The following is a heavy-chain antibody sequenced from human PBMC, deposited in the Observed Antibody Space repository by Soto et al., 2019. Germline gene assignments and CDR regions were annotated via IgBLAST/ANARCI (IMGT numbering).Heavy chain of an antibody. CDR3: AREVQVHTPAFVY. Sequence: QVQLVQSGAEMKKPGSSVKVSCQSSGGTFNTYAMNWVRQAPGQGPEWMGDISPMFGAANYAPKFQGRVTTTAGESTGTSYMQLSSLTSEDTALYFCAREVQVHTPAFVYWGQGTLVTVSS. CDR1: GGTFNTYA. V-gene: IGHV1-69*19. J-gene: IGHJ4*02. CDR2: ISPMFGAA. D-gene: IGHD2-21*01.